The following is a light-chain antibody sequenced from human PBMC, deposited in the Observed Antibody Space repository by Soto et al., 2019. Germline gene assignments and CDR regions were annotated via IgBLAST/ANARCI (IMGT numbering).Light chain of an antibody. CDR2: DNN. Sequence: QSVLTQPPSVSAAPGQKVTISCSGSSSNIGNNYVSWYQQLPGTAPKLLIYDNNKRPSGIPDRFSGSKSGTSATLGITGLQTGDEADYYRGTWYSRLGAAGVFGTGTKVTVL. CDR1: SSNIGNNY. J-gene: IGLJ1*01. V-gene: IGLV1-51*01. CDR3: GTWYSRLGAAGV.